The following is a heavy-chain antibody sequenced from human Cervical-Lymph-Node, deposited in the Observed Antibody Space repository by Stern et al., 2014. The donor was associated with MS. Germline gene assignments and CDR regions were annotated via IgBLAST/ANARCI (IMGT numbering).Heavy chain of an antibody. Sequence: QVQLVQSGVEVKKPGSSVKVSCKASGGTFSSYAISWVRQAPGQGLEWMGGIIPISGTANYAQKFQGRVTVTADESTSTAYMELSSLRSEDTAVYYCARGDELWSPFDPWGQGTLVTVSS. CDR2: IIPISGTA. V-gene: IGHV1-69*01. CDR3: ARGDELWSPFDP. CDR1: GGTFSSYA. J-gene: IGHJ5*02. D-gene: IGHD5-18*01.